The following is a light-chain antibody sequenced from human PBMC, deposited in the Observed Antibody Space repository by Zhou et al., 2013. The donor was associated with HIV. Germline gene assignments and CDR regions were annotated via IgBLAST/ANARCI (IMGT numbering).Light chain of an antibody. Sequence: IVMTQSPATLSVSPGERATLACRASQSITKNLAWYQQKPGQSPRLLIYGASTRATGIPARFSGSGSGTEFTLTISSLQSEDFAVYYCQQYNNWPPNTFGQGTKLEI. CDR2: GAS. CDR1: QSITKN. CDR3: QQYNNWPPNT. J-gene: IGKJ2*01. V-gene: IGKV3-15*01.